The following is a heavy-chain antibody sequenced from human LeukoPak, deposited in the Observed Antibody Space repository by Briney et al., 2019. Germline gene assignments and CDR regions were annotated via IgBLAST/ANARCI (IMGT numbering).Heavy chain of an antibody. Sequence: PGGSLRLSCTASGFIFGDYGMNWFRQAPGKGLEWVGFIRSKSYGGTTEYAASVKGRFTISRDDSKSIGYLQMNSLKIEDTAVYYCARGTYYHDSALGGQGTLVTVSS. CDR1: GFIFGDYG. J-gene: IGHJ4*02. D-gene: IGHD3-22*01. CDR3: ARGTYYHDSAL. V-gene: IGHV3-49*03. CDR2: IRSKSYGGTT.